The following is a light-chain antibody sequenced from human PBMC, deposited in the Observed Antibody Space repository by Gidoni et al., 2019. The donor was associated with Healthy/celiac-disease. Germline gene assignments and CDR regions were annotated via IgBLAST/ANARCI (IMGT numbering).Light chain of an antibody. Sequence: QSALTQPASVSGSPGQSITISCTGTSSDVGGYNYVSWSQQHPGKAPKLMIFEVSNRPSGVSNRFSGSKSGNTASLTISGLQAEDEADYYCNSYTSSSTWVFGGGTKLTVL. J-gene: IGLJ3*02. CDR1: SSDVGGYNY. V-gene: IGLV2-14*01. CDR3: NSYTSSSTWV. CDR2: EVS.